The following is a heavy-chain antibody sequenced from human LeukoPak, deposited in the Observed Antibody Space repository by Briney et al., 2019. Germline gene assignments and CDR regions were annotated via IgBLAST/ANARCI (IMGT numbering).Heavy chain of an antibody. CDR1: GYSISSGYY. D-gene: IGHD1-26*01. CDR2: IYHRGST. Sequence: SETLSLTCTVSGYSISSGYYWGWIRQPPGKGLEWIGSIYHRGSTYYNPSLQSRVTILVDTSKNQFSLKLNSVTAADTAVYFCARFTSGIYDYWGQGTLVTVPS. CDR3: ARFTSGIYDY. V-gene: IGHV4-38-2*02. J-gene: IGHJ4*02.